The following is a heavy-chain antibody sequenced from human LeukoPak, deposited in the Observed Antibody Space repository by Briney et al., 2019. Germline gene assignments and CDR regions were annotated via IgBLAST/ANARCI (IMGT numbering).Heavy chain of an antibody. CDR1: GGTFSSYA. Sequence: ASVKVSCKASGGTFSSYAISWVRQAPGQGLEWMGGIIPIFGTANYAQKFQGRVTITADESTSTAYMELSSLRSEDTAVYYCARDNCSGGSCYRYSGYYFDYWGQGTLVTVSS. CDR3: ARDNCSGGSCYRYSGYYFDY. V-gene: IGHV1-69*13. D-gene: IGHD2-15*01. CDR2: IIPIFGTA. J-gene: IGHJ4*02.